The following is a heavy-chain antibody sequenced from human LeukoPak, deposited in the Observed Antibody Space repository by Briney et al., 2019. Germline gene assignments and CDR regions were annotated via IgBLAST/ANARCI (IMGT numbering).Heavy chain of an antibody. D-gene: IGHD3-10*01. CDR2: INPNSGGT. V-gene: IGHV1-2*06. Sequence: GASVKVSCKASGYTFTGYYMHWVRQAPGQGLEWMGRINPNSGGTNYAQKFQGRVTMTRDTSISTAYMELSRLRSHDTAVYYCARTYGSGSYYNGLFDPWGQGTLVTVSS. CDR3: ARTYGSGSYYNGLFDP. J-gene: IGHJ5*02. CDR1: GYTFTGYY.